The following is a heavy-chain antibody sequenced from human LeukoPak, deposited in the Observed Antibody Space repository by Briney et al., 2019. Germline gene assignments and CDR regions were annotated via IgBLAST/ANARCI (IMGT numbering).Heavy chain of an antibody. CDR2: INGSSSDT. Sequence: PGGSLRLSCAASGFTFSDYYMTWIRQAPGRGLEWISYINGSSSDTKYADSVKGRFTISRDNAKNSLYLLMNSLRAEDTAVYYCARRGTTYCTVDSCHPNWFDPWGQGTPVTVSS. D-gene: IGHD2-15*01. CDR3: ARRGTTYCTVDSCHPNWFDP. CDR1: GFTFSDYY. J-gene: IGHJ5*02. V-gene: IGHV3-11*03.